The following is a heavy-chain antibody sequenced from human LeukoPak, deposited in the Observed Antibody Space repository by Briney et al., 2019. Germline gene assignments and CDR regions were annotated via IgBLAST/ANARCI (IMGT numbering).Heavy chain of an antibody. D-gene: IGHD3-22*01. Sequence: SVKVSCKASGGTFSSYAISWVRQAPGQGLEWMGRIIPILGIANYAQKFQGRVTITADKSTSTAYMELSGLRSEDTAVYYCALERDYYDSSGYYLDWGQGTLVTVSS. J-gene: IGHJ4*02. CDR1: GGTFSSYA. CDR2: IIPILGIA. CDR3: ALERDYYDSSGYYLD. V-gene: IGHV1-69*04.